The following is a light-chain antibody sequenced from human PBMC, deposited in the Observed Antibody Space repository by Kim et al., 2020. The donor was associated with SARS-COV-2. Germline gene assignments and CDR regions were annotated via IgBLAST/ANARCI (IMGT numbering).Light chain of an antibody. CDR1: QSVSK. CDR2: GAS. V-gene: IGKV3-15*01. CDR3: QQYNIWRT. Sequence: LSVYPGERATLSCRASQSVSKLAWYQQRPGQAPRLLIYGASTRATSIPARFSGSGSGTEFTLTISSLQSEDFAVYYCQQYNIWRTFGQGTKVDIK. J-gene: IGKJ1*01.